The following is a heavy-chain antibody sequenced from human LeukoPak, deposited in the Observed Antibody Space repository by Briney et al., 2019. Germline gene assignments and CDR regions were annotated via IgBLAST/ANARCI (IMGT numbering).Heavy chain of an antibody. Sequence: GGSLRLSCEASGFTFSHYWMTWVRQAPGKGLEWVANIEQNGGDKYYLDSVKGRFTISSDNAKNSLHLQMNSLRAEDTAEYYSARDDGWLQLYHWGQGNLVTVSS. D-gene: IGHD5-24*01. V-gene: IGHV3-7*05. CDR2: IEQNGGDK. CDR3: ARDDGWLQLYH. J-gene: IGHJ5*02. CDR1: GFTFSHYW.